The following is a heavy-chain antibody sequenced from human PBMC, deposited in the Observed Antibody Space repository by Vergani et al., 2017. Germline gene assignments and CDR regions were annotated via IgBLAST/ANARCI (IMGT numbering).Heavy chain of an antibody. CDR3: ARGAYSITMVRGVITYYFDY. V-gene: IGHV3-48*03. Sequence: EVQLVESGGGLVQPGGSLRLSCAASGFTFSSYEMNWVRQAPGKGLEWVSYISSSGSTIYYADSVKGRFTISRDNAKNSLYLQMNSLRAEDTAVYYCARGAYSITMVRGVITYYFDYWGQGTLVTVSS. J-gene: IGHJ4*02. D-gene: IGHD3-10*01. CDR2: ISSSGSTI. CDR1: GFTFSSYE.